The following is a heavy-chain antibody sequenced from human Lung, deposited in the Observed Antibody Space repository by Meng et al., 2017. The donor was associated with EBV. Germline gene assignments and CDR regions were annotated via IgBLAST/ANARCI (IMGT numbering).Heavy chain of an antibody. CDR3: ARVEVGITSGDY. Sequence: AQPVQSGGEVKKPGASVKVPCKASGYTFTNYGITWVRQAPGQGLEWMGWINAYNGDTNYAQTLQGRVTMTTDTSTSTAYMELRSLRSDDTAVYYCARVEVGITSGDYWGQGTLVTVSS. D-gene: IGHD1-26*01. J-gene: IGHJ4*02. CDR2: INAYNGDT. V-gene: IGHV1-18*01. CDR1: GYTFTNYG.